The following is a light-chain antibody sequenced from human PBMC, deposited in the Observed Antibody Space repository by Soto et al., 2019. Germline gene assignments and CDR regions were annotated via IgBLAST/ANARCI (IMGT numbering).Light chain of an antibody. CDR1: QSVTSSY. J-gene: IGKJ1*01. CDR2: GAS. CDR3: QHYGSSPGT. Sequence: EIVLTQSPGTLSLSPGERATLSCRASQSVTSSYLAWYQQKPGQAPRLLIYGASSRATGIPDRLGGSGSGTDFTLTISRLEPEDFAVYYCQHYGSSPGTFGQGTKVEI. V-gene: IGKV3-20*01.